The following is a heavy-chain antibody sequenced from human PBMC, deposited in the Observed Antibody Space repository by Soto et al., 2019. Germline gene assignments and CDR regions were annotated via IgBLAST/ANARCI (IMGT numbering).Heavy chain of an antibody. CDR1: GFTFSSYG. CDR3: AKDRGGGDMIVVAFDY. CDR2: ISYDGSNK. D-gene: IGHD3-22*01. J-gene: IGHJ4*02. Sequence: PGGSLRLSCAASGFTFSSYGMHWVRQAPGKGLEWVAVISYDGSNKYYADSVKGRFTISRDNSRNTLYLQMNSLRAEDTAVYYCAKDRGGGDMIVVAFDYWGQGTLVTVSS. V-gene: IGHV3-30*18.